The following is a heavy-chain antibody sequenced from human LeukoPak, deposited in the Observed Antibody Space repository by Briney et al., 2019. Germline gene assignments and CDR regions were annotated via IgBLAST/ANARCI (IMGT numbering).Heavy chain of an antibody. CDR1: GFTFSNFA. D-gene: IGHD1-14*01. CDR2: IIVTSGST. V-gene: IGHV3-23*01. CDR3: EKERATYHRNYIDPFDV. J-gene: IGHJ3*01. Sequence: GGSLRLSCTGAGFTFSNFAMSWVPQAPGNVREWVSSIIVTSGSTDYAYSLRVPITISRDNSKNTLYLQMNSLRAEDAAVNYCEKERATYHRNYIDPFDVWGRATVITVSS.